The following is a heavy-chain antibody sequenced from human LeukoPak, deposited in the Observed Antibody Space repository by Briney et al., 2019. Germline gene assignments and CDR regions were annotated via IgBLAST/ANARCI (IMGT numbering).Heavy chain of an antibody. V-gene: IGHV3-23*01. Sequence: GGSLRLSCTASGFTFSSYSMSWVRQGPGTGLEWVSAISGSGDTTFYADSVKGRFTISRDNSKKTLYLQVNSLRAEDTAVYFCAKELSTERTPGVDSWGQGTLVTVSS. CDR3: AKELSTERTPGVDS. CDR1: GFTFSSYS. J-gene: IGHJ4*02. CDR2: ISGSGDTT. D-gene: IGHD5/OR15-5a*01.